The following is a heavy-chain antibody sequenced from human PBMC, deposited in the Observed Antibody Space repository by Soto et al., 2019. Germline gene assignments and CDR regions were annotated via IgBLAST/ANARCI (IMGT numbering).Heavy chain of an antibody. D-gene: IGHD2-2*01. CDR3: ARHTRYYYYYMDV. V-gene: IGHV4-59*08. CDR2: IYYSGST. J-gene: IGHJ6*03. Sequence: SETLSLTCTVSGGSISSYYWSWIRQPPGKGLEWIGYIYYSGSTNYNPSLKSRVTISVDTSKNQFSLKLSSVTAADTAVYYCARHTRYYYYYMDVWGKGTTVTVSS. CDR1: GGSISSYY.